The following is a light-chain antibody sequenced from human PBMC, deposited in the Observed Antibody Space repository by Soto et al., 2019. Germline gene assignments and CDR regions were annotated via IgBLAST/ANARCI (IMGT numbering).Light chain of an antibody. J-gene: IGKJ1*01. CDR3: QQYNSFPWT. V-gene: IGKV1-5*01. CDR2: EGS. CDR1: RNIKNW. Sequence: DIQMTQSPSTLSASVGDRVTITCRASRNIKNWLAWYQQRPGQAPKLLISEGSSLESGVPSTFSGTASGTEFTLTISSLQPDDFATYYCQQYNSFPWTFGQGTKVEIK.